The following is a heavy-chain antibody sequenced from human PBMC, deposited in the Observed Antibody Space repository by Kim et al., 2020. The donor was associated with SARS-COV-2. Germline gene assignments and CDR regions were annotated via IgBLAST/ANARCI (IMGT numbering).Heavy chain of an antibody. Sequence: GGSLRLSCAASGFTFSSYAMSWVRQAPGKGLEWVSAISGSGGSTYYADSVKGRFTISRDNSKNTLYLQMNSLRAEDTAVYYCAKVLVAATSLYYYGMDVWGQGTTVTVSS. V-gene: IGHV3-23*01. J-gene: IGHJ6*02. CDR1: GFTFSSYA. CDR3: AKVLVAATSLYYYGMDV. D-gene: IGHD6-13*01. CDR2: ISGSGGST.